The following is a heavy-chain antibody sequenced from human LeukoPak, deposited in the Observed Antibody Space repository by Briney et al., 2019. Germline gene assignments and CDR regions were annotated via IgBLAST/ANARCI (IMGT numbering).Heavy chain of an antibody. CDR1: GGSISSYY. CDR2: IYTSGST. CDR3: ARDTTVTTLRFYYYMDV. D-gene: IGHD4-11*01. J-gene: IGHJ6*03. V-gene: IGHV4-4*07. Sequence: PSETLSLTCTVSGGSISSYYWSWIRQPAGKGLEWIGRIYTSGSTNYNPSLKSRVTISVDTSKNQFSLKLSSVTAADTAVYYCARDTTVTTLRFYYYMDVWGKGTTVTVSS.